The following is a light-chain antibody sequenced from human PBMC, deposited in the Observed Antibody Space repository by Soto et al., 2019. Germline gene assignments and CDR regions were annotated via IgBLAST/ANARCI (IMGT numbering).Light chain of an antibody. Sequence: QSVLTQPPSASGTPGQRVTISCSGSSSNIGSNTVNWYQQLPGTAPKLLIYNNNQRPSGVPDRFSGSKSGTSASLAIRGLQSEDEADYYCAAGDDSLNGLVFGTGTKVTVL. CDR1: SSNIGSNT. J-gene: IGLJ1*01. CDR3: AAGDDSLNGLV. CDR2: NNN. V-gene: IGLV1-44*01.